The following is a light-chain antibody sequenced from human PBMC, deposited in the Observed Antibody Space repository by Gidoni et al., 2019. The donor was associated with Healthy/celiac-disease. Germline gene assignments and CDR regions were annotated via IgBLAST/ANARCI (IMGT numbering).Light chain of an antibody. CDR3: QQYGSSPLT. V-gene: IGKV3-20*01. Sequence: EIVLTQSPGTLSLSPGERATLSCRASPSVSSSYLAWYQQKPGQAPRLLIYGASSRDTGIPDRFSGSGSGTDFTLTISRLEPEDFAVYYCQQYGSSPLTFGGGTKVEIK. CDR2: GAS. J-gene: IGKJ4*01. CDR1: PSVSSSY.